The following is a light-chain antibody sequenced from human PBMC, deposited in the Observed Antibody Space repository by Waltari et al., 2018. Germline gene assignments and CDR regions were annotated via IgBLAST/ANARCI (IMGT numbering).Light chain of an antibody. Sequence: NFMLTQPHSVSESSGETVTISCTSSSGNIASNFVQWYKLRRGTAPTTVIYSDDLIPSGVPHRFSRPIDSSSNSTSLPISGLKTEDEADYCCQSYDTNNQVFGGGTKLTVL. J-gene: IGLJ2*01. CDR3: QSYDTNNQV. CDR2: SDD. V-gene: IGLV6-57*02. CDR1: SGNIASNF.